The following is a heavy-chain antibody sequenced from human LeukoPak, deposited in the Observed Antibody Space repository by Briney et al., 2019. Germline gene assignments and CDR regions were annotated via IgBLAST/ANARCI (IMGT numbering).Heavy chain of an antibody. CDR1: GFTFSSYN. CDR3: GRDHLGLVN. D-gene: IGHD3/OR15-3a*01. J-gene: IGHJ4*02. CDR2: ISSSSSTI. Sequence: GGSLRLSCAASGFTFSSYNMNWVRQAPGKGREGVSFISSSSSTIQYADAVMGRFTISRDNAKNSLFLQMNSVRAEDTAVYYCGRDHLGLVNWGQGTLVTVSS. V-gene: IGHV3-48*04.